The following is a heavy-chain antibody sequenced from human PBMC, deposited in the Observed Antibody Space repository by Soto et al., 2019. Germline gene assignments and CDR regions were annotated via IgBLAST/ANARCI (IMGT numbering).Heavy chain of an antibody. CDR3: AKQPTGNAFDM. CDR2: ISYDESYK. V-gene: IGHV3-30*18. CDR1: GFTFRSYG. J-gene: IGHJ3*02. D-gene: IGHD3-10*01. Sequence: GGSLRLSCEASGFTFRSYGMHWVRQAPGRGLEWVAVISYDESYKYYVDSVKGRFTISRDNSKNTLYLQMNSLRAEDTSVYYCAKQPTGNAFDMWGQGTMVTVSS.